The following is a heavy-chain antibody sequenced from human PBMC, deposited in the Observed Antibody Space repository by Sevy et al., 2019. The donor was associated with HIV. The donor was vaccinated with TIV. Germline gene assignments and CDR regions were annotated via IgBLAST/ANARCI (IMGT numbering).Heavy chain of an antibody. J-gene: IGHJ4*02. Sequence: SETLSLTCTVSGGSITSLYWNWIRQPPGNGLEWIANIYYNGHINYNPSLKSRVTLSLDTSKNQFSLRLGSVTAADTAMYYCAGENAWGRGYSWGQGTLVTVSS. CDR1: GGSITSLY. CDR2: IYYNGHI. CDR3: AGENAWGRGYS. V-gene: IGHV4-59*08. D-gene: IGHD1-26*01.